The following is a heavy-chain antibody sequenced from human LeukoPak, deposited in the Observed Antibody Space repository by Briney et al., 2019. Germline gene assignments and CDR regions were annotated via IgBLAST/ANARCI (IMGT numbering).Heavy chain of an antibody. D-gene: IGHD2-2*01. J-gene: IGHJ3*02. CDR2: IFSSGST. CDR1: GGSIINYY. V-gene: IGHV4-4*07. CDR3: ARRKVLPTAVDAFDI. Sequence: SETLSLTCTVSGGSIINYYWSWVRQPAGKGLEWLGRIFSSGSTDYNPSLKSRVTMSVDTSKNRFSLKLTSMTAADTAVYYCARRKVLPTAVDAFDIWGQGTMVTVSS.